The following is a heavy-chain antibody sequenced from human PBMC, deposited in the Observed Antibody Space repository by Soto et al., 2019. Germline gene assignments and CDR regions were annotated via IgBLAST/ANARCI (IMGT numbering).Heavy chain of an antibody. CDR3: ARERGGSYSGY. J-gene: IGHJ4*02. V-gene: IGHV3-30-3*01. Sequence: QVQLVESGGGVVQPGRSLRLSCAASGFTFSSYAMHWVRQAPGKGLEWVAVISYDGSNKYYADSVKGRFTISRDNSKNTLYLQMNSLRAEDTAVYYCARERGGSYSGYWGQGTLVTVSS. D-gene: IGHD1-26*01. CDR1: GFTFSSYA. CDR2: ISYDGSNK.